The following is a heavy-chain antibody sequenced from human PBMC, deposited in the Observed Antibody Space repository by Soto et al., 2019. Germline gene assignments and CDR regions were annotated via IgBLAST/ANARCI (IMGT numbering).Heavy chain of an antibody. J-gene: IGHJ4*02. D-gene: IGHD3-16*01. Sequence: EVQLVESGGGLVQPGGSLRLSCAASGFTFSNYWMHWVRQAPGKGPVWVSRINTDGSTTNYADSVKGRFTISRDNAKNTLYLHTNSLGAEDTAVYYCARDLGGYASHWGQGTLVTFSS. V-gene: IGHV3-74*01. CDR3: ARDLGGYASH. CDR1: GFTFSNYW. CDR2: INTDGSTT.